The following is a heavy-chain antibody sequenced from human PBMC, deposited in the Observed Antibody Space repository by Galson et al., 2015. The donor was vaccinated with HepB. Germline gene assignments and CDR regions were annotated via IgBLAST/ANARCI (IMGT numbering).Heavy chain of an antibody. D-gene: IGHD7-27*01. CDR3: ASTWGSAEVDY. V-gene: IGHV3-48*02. J-gene: IGHJ4*02. CDR1: GFTFSAYS. Sequence: SLRLSCAASGFTFSAYSMNWVRQAPGKGLEWISYISGSSDMIYYADSVQGRFTISRDNARASVFLHMRSLRDEDTAIYYCASTWGSAEVDYWGQGTLVTVSS. CDR2: ISGSSDMI.